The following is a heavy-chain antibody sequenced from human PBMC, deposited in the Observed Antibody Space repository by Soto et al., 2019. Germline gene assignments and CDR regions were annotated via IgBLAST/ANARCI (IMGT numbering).Heavy chain of an antibody. V-gene: IGHV3-23*01. D-gene: IGHD5-12*01. CDR2: ISGSGGST. J-gene: IGHJ4*02. CDR3: AKSETDIVATELDY. CDR1: GFTFSSYA. Sequence: GGSLRLSCAASGFTFSSYAMSWVRQAPGKGLEWVSAISGSGGSTYYADSVKGRFTISRDNSKNTLYLQMNSLRAEDTAVYYCAKSETDIVATELDYWGQGTLVTVSS.